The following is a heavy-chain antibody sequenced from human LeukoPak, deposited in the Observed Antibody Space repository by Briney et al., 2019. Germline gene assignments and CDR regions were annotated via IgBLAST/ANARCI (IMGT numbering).Heavy chain of an antibody. CDR2: IYYSGST. V-gene: IGHV4-39*01. CDR1: GGSISSSSYY. D-gene: IGHD6-6*01. CDR3: ATLSSSRFDY. J-gene: IGHJ4*02. Sequence: PSETLSLPCTVSGGSISSSSYYWGWIRQPPGKGLEWIGSIYYSGSTYYNPSLKSRVTISVDTSKNQFSLKLSSVTAADTAVYYCATLSSSRFDYWGQGTLVTVSS.